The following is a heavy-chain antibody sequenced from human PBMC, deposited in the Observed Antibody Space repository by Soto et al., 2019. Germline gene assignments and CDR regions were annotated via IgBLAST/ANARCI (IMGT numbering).Heavy chain of an antibody. CDR1: GYSFTSYL. Sequence: VESLKISCKGSGYSFTSYLSGWVRQMPGKDLEWMGIIYPGNSDTRYSPYFQGQVTISADKSISTAYLQWSSLKASDTAMYYCARATTGYCSSTSCLTRYYFDYWGQGTLVTVSS. V-gene: IGHV5-51*01. D-gene: IGHD2-2*03. CDR2: IYPGNSDT. J-gene: IGHJ4*02. CDR3: ARATTGYCSSTSCLTRYYFDY.